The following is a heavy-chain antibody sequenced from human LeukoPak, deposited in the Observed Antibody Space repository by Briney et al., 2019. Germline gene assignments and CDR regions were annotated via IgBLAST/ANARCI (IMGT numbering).Heavy chain of an antibody. Sequence: PGGSLRLSCAASGFTFSNYEMNWVRQAPGKGLEWVSYISSIGSTIYYADSVKGRFTISRDNAKNSLYLQMNSLRAEDTAVYYCARSYYYDSSGYPPDAFDIWGQGTMVTVSS. CDR1: GFTFSNYE. J-gene: IGHJ3*02. CDR2: ISSIGSTI. D-gene: IGHD3-22*01. V-gene: IGHV3-48*03. CDR3: ARSYYYDSSGYPPDAFDI.